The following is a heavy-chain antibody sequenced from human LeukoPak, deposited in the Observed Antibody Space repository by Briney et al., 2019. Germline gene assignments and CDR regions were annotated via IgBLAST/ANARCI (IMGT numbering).Heavy chain of an antibody. V-gene: IGHV3-66*01. J-gene: IGHJ6*02. CDR3: ARDCSSTSCYGYGMDV. CDR2: IYSGGST. Sequence: GGSLRLSCAASGFTVSSNYTSWVRQAPGKGLEWVSVIYSGGSTYYADSVKGRFTISRDNSKNTLYLQMNSLRAEDTAVYYCARDCSSTSCYGYGMDVWGQGTTVTVSS. CDR1: GFTVSSNY. D-gene: IGHD2-2*01.